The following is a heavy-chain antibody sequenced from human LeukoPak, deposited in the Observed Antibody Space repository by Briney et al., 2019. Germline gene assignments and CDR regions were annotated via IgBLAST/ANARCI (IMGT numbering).Heavy chain of an antibody. CDR1: GFTFSSYS. CDR3: ARDGSVGATSSVFDY. J-gene: IGHJ4*02. CDR2: ISSSSSYI. V-gene: IGHV3-21*01. D-gene: IGHD1-26*01. Sequence: GGSLRLSCAASGFTFSSYSMNWVRQAPGKGLEWVSSISSSSSYIYYADSVKGRFTISRDNAKNSLYLQMNSLRAEDTAVYYCARDGSVGATSSVFDYWGQGTLVTVSS.